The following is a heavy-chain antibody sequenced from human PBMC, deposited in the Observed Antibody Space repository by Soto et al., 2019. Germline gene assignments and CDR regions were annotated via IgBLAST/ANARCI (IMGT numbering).Heavy chain of an antibody. CDR3: ARVRGVRFLEWLTGGWFDP. Sequence: GGSLRLSCAASGFTFSSYGMYWVRQAPGKGLEWVAVIWYDGSNKYYADSVKGRFTISRDSSKNTLYLQMNSLRAEDTAVYYCARVRGVRFLEWLTGGWFDPWGQGPLVTVAS. V-gene: IGHV3-33*01. J-gene: IGHJ5*02. D-gene: IGHD3-3*01. CDR2: IWYDGSNK. CDR1: GFTFSSYG.